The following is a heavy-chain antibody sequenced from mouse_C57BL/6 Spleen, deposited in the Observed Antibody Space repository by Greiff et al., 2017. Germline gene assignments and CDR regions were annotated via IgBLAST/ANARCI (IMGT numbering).Heavy chain of an antibody. CDR1: GFSLTSYG. CDR2: IWSGGST. Sequence: VKLQESGPGLVQPSQSLSITCTVSGFSLTSYGVHWVRQSPGKGLEWLGVIWSGGSTDYNAAFISRLSISKDNSKSQVFFKMNSLQADDTAIYYCARKETAQALLYAMDYWGQGTSVTVSS. V-gene: IGHV2-2*01. J-gene: IGHJ4*01. D-gene: IGHD3-2*02. CDR3: ARKETAQALLYAMDY.